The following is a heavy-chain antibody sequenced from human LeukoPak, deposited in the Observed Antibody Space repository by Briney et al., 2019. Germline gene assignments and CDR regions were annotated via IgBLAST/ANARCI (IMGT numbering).Heavy chain of an antibody. CDR3: ARGGTTAAANWLRYYYYGMDV. D-gene: IGHD1-1*01. CDR1: GGTFSSYA. J-gene: IGHJ6*02. CDR2: IIPILGIA. Sequence: SVKVSCKASGGTFSSYAISWVRQAPGQGIEWMGRIIPILGIANYAQKFQGRVTVTADKSTSTAYMKLSSLRSEDTAVYYCARGGTTAAANWLRYYYYGMDVWGQGTTVTVSS. V-gene: IGHV1-69*04.